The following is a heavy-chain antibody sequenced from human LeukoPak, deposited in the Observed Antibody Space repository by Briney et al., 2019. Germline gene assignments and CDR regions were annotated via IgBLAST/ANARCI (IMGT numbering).Heavy chain of an antibody. Sequence: GASVKVSCKASGYTFNNYYMYWVRQAPGRGLEWMGMINPSGGGTSYAQRFQGRVTMTRDTSTRTVYMEVSSLKPEDTAVYYCARSIPYGTTWYGRSDYWGQGTLVTVSS. CDR2: INPSGGGT. CDR3: ARSIPYGTTWYGRSDY. D-gene: IGHD6-13*01. J-gene: IGHJ4*02. CDR1: GYTFNNYY. V-gene: IGHV1-46*02.